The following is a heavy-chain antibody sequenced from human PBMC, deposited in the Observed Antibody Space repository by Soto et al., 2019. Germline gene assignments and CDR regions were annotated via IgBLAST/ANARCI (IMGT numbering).Heavy chain of an antibody. J-gene: IGHJ5*02. D-gene: IGHD2-8*01. CDR2: IIPIFGTA. CDR1: GGTFSSYA. V-gene: IGHV1-69*13. CDR3: AGNIVLRFVWFDP. Sequence: SVKVSCKASGGTFSSYAISCVRQAPGQGLEWMGGIIPIFGTANYAQKFQGRVTITADESTSTAYMELSSLRSENTAVYYCAGNIVLRFVWFDPWGQGTLVTVSS.